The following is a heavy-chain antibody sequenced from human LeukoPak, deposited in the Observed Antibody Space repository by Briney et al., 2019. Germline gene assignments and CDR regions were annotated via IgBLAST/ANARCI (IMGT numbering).Heavy chain of an antibody. Sequence: ASVKVSCKASGYTFTSYDIDWVRQATGQGLEWMGWMNPNSGNTGYAQKFQGRVTMTRNTSISTAYMELSSLRSEDTAVYYCARAAMSRGVSAWFDPWGQGTLVTVSS. CDR3: ARAAMSRGVSAWFDP. CDR2: MNPNSGNT. CDR1: GYTFTSYD. J-gene: IGHJ5*02. D-gene: IGHD3-10*01. V-gene: IGHV1-8*01.